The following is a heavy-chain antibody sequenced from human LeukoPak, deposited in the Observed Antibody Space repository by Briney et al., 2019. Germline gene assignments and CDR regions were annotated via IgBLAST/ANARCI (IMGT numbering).Heavy chain of an antibody. CDR2: IWYDGSNK. J-gene: IGHJ4*02. Sequence: GRSLRLSCAASGFTFSSYGMHWIRQAPGKGLEWVGVIWYDGSNKYYADSVKGVFTISRDNSKNTLYLQMNGLGAEDTAVYYCAKDVSASTSYLGYWGQGTLVTVAS. CDR1: GFTFSSYG. CDR3: AKDVSASTSYLGY. D-gene: IGHD2-2*01. V-gene: IGHV3-33*06.